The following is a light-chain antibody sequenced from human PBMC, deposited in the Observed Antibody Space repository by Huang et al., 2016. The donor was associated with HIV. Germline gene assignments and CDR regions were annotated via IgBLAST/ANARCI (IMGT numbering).Light chain of an antibody. Sequence: ENLMTQSPSTLSVSPGESATLSCRASQSVFKNLAWYQQKPGQAPQLLIYGSSTRAACIPARFSGSGSGTDFTLTISSLQSEDFAVYYCQQYNTSPRTFGQGTKVEV. CDR1: QSVFKN. CDR2: GSS. V-gene: IGKV3-15*01. CDR3: QQYNTSPRT. J-gene: IGKJ1*01.